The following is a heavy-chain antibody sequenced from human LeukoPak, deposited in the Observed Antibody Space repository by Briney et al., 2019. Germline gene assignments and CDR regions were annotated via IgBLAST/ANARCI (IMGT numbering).Heavy chain of an antibody. V-gene: IGHV3-74*01. CDR3: ARDGSGGSCFYP. Sequence: GGSLRLSCAASGFTFSSYWMHWVRQAPGKGLVWVSRINSDGSSTSYADSVKGRFTTSRDNAKNTLYLQMNSLRAEDTAVYYCARDGSGGSCFYPWGQGTLVTVSS. J-gene: IGHJ5*02. CDR2: INSDGSST. CDR1: GFTFSSYW. D-gene: IGHD2-15*01.